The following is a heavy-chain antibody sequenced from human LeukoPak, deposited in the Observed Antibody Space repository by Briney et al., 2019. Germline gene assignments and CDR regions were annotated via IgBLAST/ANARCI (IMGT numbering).Heavy chain of an antibody. V-gene: IGHV4-59*01. Sequence: PSETLSLTCTASSGSITSYYWSWIRQPRGTGLEYIGDIYYTGTTDYNPSLKSRVTMSVDTSKHQFSLRLISVTGSDTAVYFCAGAPNQHYFDYWGQATLVAVSS. CDR3: AGAPNQHYFDY. CDR2: IYYTGTT. J-gene: IGHJ4*02. CDR1: SGSITSYY.